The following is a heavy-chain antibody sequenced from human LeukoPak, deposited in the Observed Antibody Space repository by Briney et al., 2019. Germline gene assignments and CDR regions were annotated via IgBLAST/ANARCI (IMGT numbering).Heavy chain of an antibody. J-gene: IGHJ3*02. V-gene: IGHV3-74*01. Sequence: GGSLRLSCAASGFTFSSYWMHWVRQAPGKGPVWVSRINNDGSGTTYADSVKGRFTISRDDAKNTLYLQMNSLRAEDTAVYYCAGDSSGWLDAFDIWGQGTMVTVSS. D-gene: IGHD6-19*01. CDR3: AGDSSGWLDAFDI. CDR2: INNDGSGT. CDR1: GFTFSSYW.